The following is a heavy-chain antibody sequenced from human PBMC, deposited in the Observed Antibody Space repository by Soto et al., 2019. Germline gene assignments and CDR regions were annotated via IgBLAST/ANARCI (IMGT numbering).Heavy chain of an antibody. D-gene: IGHD5-18*01. J-gene: IGHJ4*02. Sequence: SETLSLTCTVSGGSISSSSYYWGWIRQPPGKGLEWIGNIYYSGSTYYNPSLKSRVTISVDTSKNQFSLKLSSVTAADTAVYYCARDNIDIQLWGQGTLVTVSS. CDR2: IYYSGST. V-gene: IGHV4-39*02. CDR3: ARDNIDIQL. CDR1: GGSISSSSYY.